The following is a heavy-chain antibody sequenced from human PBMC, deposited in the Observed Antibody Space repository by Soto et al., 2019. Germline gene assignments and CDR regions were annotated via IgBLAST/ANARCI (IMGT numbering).Heavy chain of an antibody. CDR1: GYSFAGYW. V-gene: IGHV5-10-1*01. D-gene: IGHD3-22*01. CDR3: ARQIYDSDTGPNFQYYFDS. J-gene: IGHJ4*02. Sequence: ESLKISCKGSGYSFAGYWITWVRQKPGKGLEWMGRIDPSDSQAYYSPSFRGHVTISVTKSITTVFLQWSSLRASDTAMYYCARQIYDSDTGPNFQYYFDSWGQGTPVTVSS. CDR2: IDPSDSQA.